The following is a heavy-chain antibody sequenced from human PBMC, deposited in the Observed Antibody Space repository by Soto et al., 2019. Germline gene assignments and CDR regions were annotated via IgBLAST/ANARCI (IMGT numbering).Heavy chain of an antibody. D-gene: IGHD2-15*01. J-gene: IGHJ5*02. CDR3: ARDVYCSGGSCYWFDP. Sequence: RASVNVSCKSSGYTFTSYCISWVRQAPGQGLEWMGWISAYNGNTNYAQKLQGRVTMTTDTSTSTAYMELRSLRSDDTAVYYCARDVYCSGGSCYWFDPWGQGTLVTVSS. V-gene: IGHV1-18*04. CDR2: ISAYNGNT. CDR1: GYTFTSYC.